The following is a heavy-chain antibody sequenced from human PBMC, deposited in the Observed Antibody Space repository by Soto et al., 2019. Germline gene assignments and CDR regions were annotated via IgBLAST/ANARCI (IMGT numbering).Heavy chain of an antibody. CDR3: AKYGDSSGYYYLGFDY. J-gene: IGHJ4*02. Sequence: GGSLRLSCAASGFTFDDYAMHWVRQAPGKGLEWVSAISGSGGSTYYADSVKGRFTISRDNSKNTLYLQMNSLRAEDTAVYYCAKYGDSSGYYYLGFDYWGQGTLVTVSS. CDR1: GFTFDDYA. D-gene: IGHD3-22*01. CDR2: ISGSGGST. V-gene: IGHV3-23*01.